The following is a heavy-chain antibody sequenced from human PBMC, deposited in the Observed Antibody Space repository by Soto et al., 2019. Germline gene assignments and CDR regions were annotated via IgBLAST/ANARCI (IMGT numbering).Heavy chain of an antibody. D-gene: IGHD3-16*02. J-gene: IGHJ6*02. CDR3: ARHAFGGVIVMGSLDYYYCGMDV. Sequence: ESLKSACKSAGYSFASYWIGWVRQMPGKGLEWMGIIYPGDSDTRYSPSFQGQVTISADKSISTAYLQWSSLKASDTAMYYCARHAFGGVIVMGSLDYYYCGMDVWGQGTTVTVSS. CDR1: GYSFASYW. CDR2: IYPGDSDT. V-gene: IGHV5-51*01.